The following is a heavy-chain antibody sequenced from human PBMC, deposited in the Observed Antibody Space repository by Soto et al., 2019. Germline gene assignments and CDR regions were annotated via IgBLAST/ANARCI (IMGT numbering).Heavy chain of an antibody. CDR2: ISGSGGST. D-gene: IGHD2-15*01. CDR1: GFTFSSYA. Sequence: GGSLRLSCAASGFTFSSYAMSWVRQAPGKGLEWVSAISGSGGSTYYADSVKGRFTISRDNSKNTLYLQMNSLSAEDTAVYDCANPPSLYCSGGSCYYFDYWGQGTLVTVSS. CDR3: ANPPSLYCSGGSCYYFDY. V-gene: IGHV3-23*01. J-gene: IGHJ4*02.